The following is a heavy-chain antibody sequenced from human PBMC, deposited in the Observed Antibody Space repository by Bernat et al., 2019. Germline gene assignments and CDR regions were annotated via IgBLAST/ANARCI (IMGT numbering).Heavy chain of an antibody. J-gene: IGHJ6*02. D-gene: IGHD4-11*01. CDR3: AKGDTVTTLQGYYYYYGMDV. CDR1: GFTFSSYA. V-gene: IGHV3-23*01. CDR2: ISGSGGST. Sequence: EVQLLESGGGLVQPGGSLRLSCAASGFTFSSYAMSWVRQAPGKGLEWVSAISGSGGSTYYADSVKGRFTISRDNSKNTLYLQMNSPRAEDTAVYYCAKGDTVTTLQGYYYYYGMDVWGQGTTVTVSS.